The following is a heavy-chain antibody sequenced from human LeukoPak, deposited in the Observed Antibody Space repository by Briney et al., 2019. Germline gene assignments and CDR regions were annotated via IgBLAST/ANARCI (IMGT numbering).Heavy chain of an antibody. J-gene: IGHJ4*02. V-gene: IGHV1-69*13. CDR1: GGTFSSYA. D-gene: IGHD3-22*01. CDR3: ASRYYYDSSGYYHHFDY. Sequence: ASVKVSCKASGGTFSSYAISWVRQAPGQGLEWMGGIIPIFGTANYAQKFQGRVTITADESTSTAYMELSSLRSEDPAVYYCASRYYYDSSGYYHHFDYWGQGTLVTVSS. CDR2: IIPIFGTA.